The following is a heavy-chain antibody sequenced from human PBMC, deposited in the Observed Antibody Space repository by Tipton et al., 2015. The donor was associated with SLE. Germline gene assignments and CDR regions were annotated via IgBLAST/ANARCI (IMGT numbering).Heavy chain of an antibody. D-gene: IGHD6-13*01. Sequence: SLRLSCAASGFTFSSYWMHWVRQAPGKGLVWVSRINSDGSSTSYADSVKGRFTISRDNAKNTLYLQMNSLRAEDTAVYYCARDVAAAGTCFDYWGQGTLVTVSS. CDR1: GFTFSSYW. J-gene: IGHJ4*02. CDR3: ARDVAAAGTCFDY. CDR2: INSDGSST. V-gene: IGHV3-74*01.